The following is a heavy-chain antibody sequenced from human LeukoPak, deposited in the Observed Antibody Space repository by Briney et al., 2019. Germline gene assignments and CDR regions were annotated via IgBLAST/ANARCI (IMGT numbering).Heavy chain of an antibody. CDR2: TYYRSKWYN. D-gene: IGHD3-10*01. CDR3: AKVYCSGTYSSEPNWFDP. Sequence: SQTLSLTCAISGDSVSSNSAAWNWIRQSPSRGLEWPGRTYYRSKWYNDYAVSVKSRITINPDTSKNQFSLQLNSVTPEDTAVYYCAKVYCSGTYSSEPNWFDPWGQGTLVTVS. J-gene: IGHJ5*02. V-gene: IGHV6-1*01. CDR1: GDSVSSNSAA.